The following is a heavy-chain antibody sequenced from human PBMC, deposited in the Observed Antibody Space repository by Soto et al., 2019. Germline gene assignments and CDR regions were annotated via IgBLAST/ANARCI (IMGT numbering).Heavy chain of an antibody. D-gene: IGHD1-1*01. CDR3: ARGLAITANTGSHWFDP. CDR2: ILYSGNS. Sequence: PSETLSLTCTVSGGSMINISDYWGWIRQPPGKGLEWIASILYSGNSFYNPSLKSRVTISVDTSKNQFSLKLTSDDTAIYYCARGLAITANTGSHWFDPWGQGTPVTVSS. CDR1: GGSMINISDY. V-gene: IGHV4-39*07. J-gene: IGHJ5*02.